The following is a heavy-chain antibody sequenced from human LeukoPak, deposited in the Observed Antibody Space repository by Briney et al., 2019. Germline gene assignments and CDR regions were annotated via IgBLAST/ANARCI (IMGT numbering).Heavy chain of an antibody. V-gene: IGHV4-4*07. CDR2: GHSSGST. D-gene: IGHD3-3*01. CDR3: ARQLRFLEWFDY. J-gene: IGHJ4*02. CDR1: GGSISSYY. Sequence: SETLSLTCTVSGGSISSYYWSWIRQPAGKGLEWIGRGHSSGSTNYNPSLKSRVTMSVDTSKNQFSLKLSSVTAADTAVYYCARQLRFLEWFDYWGQGTLVTVSS.